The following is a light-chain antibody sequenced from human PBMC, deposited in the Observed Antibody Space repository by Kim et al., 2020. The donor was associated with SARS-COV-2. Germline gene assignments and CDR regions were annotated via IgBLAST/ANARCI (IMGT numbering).Light chain of an antibody. V-gene: IGKV1-5*02. Sequence: ATVGDRDTNIVRPRQNNETLLARYQQRGGKDPKRRIYNANTLERGIPSRFSGSGFGTEFTLTIYGLQPDDFGTYYCQQYDSYSWTFGHGTKVDIK. CDR1: QNNETL. CDR3: QQYDSYSWT. J-gene: IGKJ1*01. CDR2: NAN.